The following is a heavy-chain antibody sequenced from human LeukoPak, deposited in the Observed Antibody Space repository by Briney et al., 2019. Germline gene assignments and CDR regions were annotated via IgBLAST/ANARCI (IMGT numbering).Heavy chain of an antibody. CDR3: ARDLVN. J-gene: IGHJ4*02. CDR1: GGSVSTDDYY. V-gene: IGHV4-61*08. D-gene: IGHD2-21*01. CDR2: IHDSGST. Sequence: SETLSLTCTVSGGSVSTDDYYWSWIRQPPGKGLEWIGYIHDSGSTSYNPSLKSRVTISVDTSKNQFSLRLSSVSAADAAVYYCARDLVNWGQGTLVTVSS.